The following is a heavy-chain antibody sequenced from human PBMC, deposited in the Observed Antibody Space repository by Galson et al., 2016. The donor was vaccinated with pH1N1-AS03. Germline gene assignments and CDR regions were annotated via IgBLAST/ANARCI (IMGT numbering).Heavy chain of an antibody. CDR2: ISNHGAAT. CDR1: GFTFTSHV. V-gene: IGHV3-23*01. D-gene: IGHD6-19*01. CDR3: ARDEGVSVAPRAFDS. J-gene: IGHJ4*02. Sequence: SLRLSCAASGFTFTSHVMSWVRQAPGMGLESVSSISNHGAATYYADSVTGRFTISRDNSKNTLFLLMDSLRAEHTAVYYCARDEGVSVAPRAFDSWGQGTLVTVSS.